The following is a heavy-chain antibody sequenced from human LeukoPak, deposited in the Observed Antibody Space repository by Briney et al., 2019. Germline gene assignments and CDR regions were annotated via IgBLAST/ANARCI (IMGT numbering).Heavy chain of an antibody. J-gene: IGHJ4*02. CDR2: INHSGST. V-gene: IGHV4-34*01. D-gene: IGHD3-16*02. CDR1: GGSFSGYY. CDR3: ARAMITFGGVIVIPSALDY. Sequence: SETLSLTCAVYGGSFSGYYWSWIRQPPGKGLEWIGKINHSGSTNYNPSLKSRVTISVDTSKNQFSLKLSSVTAADTAVYYCARAMITFGGVIVIPSALDYWGQGTLVTVSS.